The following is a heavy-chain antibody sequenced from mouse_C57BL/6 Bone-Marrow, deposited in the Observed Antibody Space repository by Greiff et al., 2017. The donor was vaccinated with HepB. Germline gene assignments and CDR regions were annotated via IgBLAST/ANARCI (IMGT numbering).Heavy chain of an antibody. J-gene: IGHJ2*01. Sequence: VKLMESGAELVRPGASVTLSCKASGYTFTDYEMHWVKQTPVHGLEWIGAIDPETGGTAYNQKFKGKAILTADKSSSTAYMELRSLTSEDSAVYYCTRSGTTEGVDYWGQGTTLTVSS. CDR2: IDPETGGT. V-gene: IGHV1-15*01. D-gene: IGHD1-1*01. CDR3: TRSGTTEGVDY. CDR1: GYTFTDYE.